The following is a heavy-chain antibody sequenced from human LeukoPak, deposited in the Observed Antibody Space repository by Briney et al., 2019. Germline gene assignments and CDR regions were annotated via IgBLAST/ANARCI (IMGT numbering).Heavy chain of an antibody. V-gene: IGHV3-53*01. CDR3: ARSPWGITMIAEA. D-gene: IGHD3-22*01. CDR2: IYTGGTT. CDR1: GFTVSNNY. J-gene: IGHJ5*02. Sequence: PGGSLRLSCAASGFTVSNNYMSWVRQAPGKGLEWVSVIYTGGTTYYADSVKGRFTISRDNSKNTLYLQMNSLRAEDTAVYYCARSPWGITMIAEAWGPGTLVTVSS.